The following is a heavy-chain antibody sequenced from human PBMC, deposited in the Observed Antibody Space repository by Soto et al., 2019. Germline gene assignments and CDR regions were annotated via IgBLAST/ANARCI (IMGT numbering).Heavy chain of an antibody. CDR1: GGTFSSYA. Sequence: QVQLVQSGAEVKKPGSSVKVSCKASGGTFSSYAISWVRQAPGQGLEWMGGIIPIFGTANYAQKFQGRVTIPADESTSTAFMELSSLRYEDTAVYYCARDGGNWYERYGMDVWGQGTTVTVSS. V-gene: IGHV1-69*12. D-gene: IGHD3-16*01. CDR2: IIPIFGTA. CDR3: ARDGGNWYERYGMDV. J-gene: IGHJ6*02.